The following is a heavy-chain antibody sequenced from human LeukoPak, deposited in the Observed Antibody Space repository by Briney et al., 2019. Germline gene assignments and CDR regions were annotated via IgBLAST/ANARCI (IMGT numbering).Heavy chain of an antibody. CDR2: IYTSGST. J-gene: IGHJ4*02. Sequence: SETLSLTCAVYGGSFSGYYWSWIRQPAGKGLEWIGRIYTSGSTNYNPSLKSRVTISVDKSKNQFSLKLSSVTAADTAVYYCARGGVVVVAATQGWGYYFDYWGQGTLVTVSS. CDR3: ARGGVVVVAATQGWGYYFDY. CDR1: GGSFSGYY. D-gene: IGHD2-15*01. V-gene: IGHV4-59*10.